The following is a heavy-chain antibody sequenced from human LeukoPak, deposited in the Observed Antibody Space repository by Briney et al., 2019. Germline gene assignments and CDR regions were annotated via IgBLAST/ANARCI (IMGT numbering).Heavy chain of an antibody. V-gene: IGHV3-11*01. CDR1: GFTFSDYY. J-gene: IGHJ6*03. D-gene: IGHD3-3*01. Sequence: GGSLRLSCAASGFTFSDYYMSWIRQAPGKGLEWVSYISSSGSTIYYADSVKGRFTIPRDNAKNSLYLQMNSLRAEDTAVYYCARGRGEDFWSGYPAHYYYYMDVWGKGTTVTVSS. CDR3: ARGRGEDFWSGYPAHYYYYMDV. CDR2: ISSSGSTI.